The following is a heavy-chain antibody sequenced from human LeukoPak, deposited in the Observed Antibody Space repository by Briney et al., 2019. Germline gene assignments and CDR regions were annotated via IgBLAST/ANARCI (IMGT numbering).Heavy chain of an antibody. CDR2: ISGSGGTT. D-gene: IGHD3-10*01. CDR3: AKDLWGSVPDYLDC. J-gene: IGHJ4*02. CDR1: GFTFSSYA. Sequence: PGGSLTLSCAASGFTFSSYAMTWVRQAPGKGLEWVSGISGSGGTTYYADSVKGRFTISRDNSKNTLYLQMNSLRAEDTAVYYCAKDLWGSVPDYLDCWGQGTLVTVSS. V-gene: IGHV3-23*01.